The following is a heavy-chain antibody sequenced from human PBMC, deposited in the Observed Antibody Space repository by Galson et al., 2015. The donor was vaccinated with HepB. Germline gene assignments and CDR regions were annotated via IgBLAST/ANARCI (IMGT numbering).Heavy chain of an antibody. CDR3: AREYYDGSGSALDY. D-gene: IGHD3-10*01. J-gene: IGHJ4*02. CDR2: VSFDGTNT. CDR1: GFTFSNYG. Sequence: SLRLSCAASGFTFSNYGMHWVRQAPGKGLEWVAVVSFDGTNTYYTDSVKGRFTISRDNPEKVVYLQVNSLRTEDTAIYYCAREYYDGSGSALDYWGQGTLVTVSS. V-gene: IGHV3-33*08.